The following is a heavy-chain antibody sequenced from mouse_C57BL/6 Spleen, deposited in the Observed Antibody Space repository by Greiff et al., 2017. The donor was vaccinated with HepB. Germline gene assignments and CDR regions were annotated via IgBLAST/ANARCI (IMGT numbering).Heavy chain of an antibody. Sequence: VQVVESGTELVKPGASVKLSCKASGYTFTSYWMHWVKQRPGQGLEWIGNINPSNGGTNYNEKFKSKATLTVDKSSSTAYMQLSSLTSEDSAVYYCARRQAYYKDAMDYWGQGTSVTVSS. CDR1: GYTFTSYW. CDR3: ARRQAYYKDAMDY. CDR2: INPSNGGT. D-gene: IGHD2-12*01. V-gene: IGHV1-53*01. J-gene: IGHJ4*01.